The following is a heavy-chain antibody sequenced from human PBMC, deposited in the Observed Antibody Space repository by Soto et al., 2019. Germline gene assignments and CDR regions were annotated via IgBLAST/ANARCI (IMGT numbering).Heavy chain of an antibody. J-gene: IGHJ6*02. CDR3: ARFGYSRAYYGMDV. Sequence: EVQLVESGGGLVKPGGSLRLSCAASGFTFSSYSMNWVRQAPGKGLEWVSSISSSSYIYYADSVKGRFTISRDNANNSLYLQMNSLRAEDTAVYYCARFGYSRAYYGMDVWGQGTTVTVSS. D-gene: IGHD6-13*01. CDR2: ISSSSYI. CDR1: GFTFSSYS. V-gene: IGHV3-21*01.